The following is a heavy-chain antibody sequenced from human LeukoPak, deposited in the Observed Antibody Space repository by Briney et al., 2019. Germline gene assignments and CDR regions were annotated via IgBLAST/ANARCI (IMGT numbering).Heavy chain of an antibody. V-gene: IGHV1-18*01. J-gene: IGHJ4*01. Sequence: ASVKVSCKASGYTFTSYGISWVRQAPGQGLEWMGWISAYNGNTNYAQKLQGRGTMTTDTSTSTAYMELRSLRSDDTAVYYCARVVHRSYYYDSSGYPAPMDFDYWGQEPWSPSPQ. CDR2: ISAYNGNT. CDR3: ARVVHRSYYYDSSGYPAPMDFDY. CDR1: GYTFTSYG. D-gene: IGHD3-22*01.